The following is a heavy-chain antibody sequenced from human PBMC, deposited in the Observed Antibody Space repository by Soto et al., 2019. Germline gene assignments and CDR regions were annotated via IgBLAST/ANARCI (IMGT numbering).Heavy chain of an antibody. CDR2: ISGGGSTI. Sequence: PGGSLRLSCAASGFTFSNYEMNWVRQAPGKGLEWVSYISGGGSTISYADSVKGRFTISRDNAKNSLYLQMNSLRAEDTAIYYCAREGQLDSFDYWGQGTLVTVSS. D-gene: IGHD1-1*01. J-gene: IGHJ4*02. V-gene: IGHV3-48*03. CDR3: AREGQLDSFDY. CDR1: GFTFSNYE.